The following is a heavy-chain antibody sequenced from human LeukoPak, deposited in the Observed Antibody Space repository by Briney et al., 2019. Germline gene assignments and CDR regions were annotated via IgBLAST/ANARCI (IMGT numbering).Heavy chain of an antibody. CDR2: IYSGGSR. Sequence: GGSLRLSCAASGFSVSSNYMSWVRQAPGKGLEWVSVIYSGGSRHYADPVKGRFTISRDNSKNTLYLQMNSLRAEDTAVYYCARQGVEYSSSSFLLGWFDPWGQGTLVTVSS. CDR1: GFSVSSNY. J-gene: IGHJ5*02. D-gene: IGHD6-6*01. V-gene: IGHV3-53*01. CDR3: ARQGVEYSSSSFLLGWFDP.